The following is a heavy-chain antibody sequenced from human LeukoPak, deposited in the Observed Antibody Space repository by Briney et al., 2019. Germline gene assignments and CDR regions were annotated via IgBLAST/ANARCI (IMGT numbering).Heavy chain of an antibody. J-gene: IGHJ4*02. CDR2: VSSSGGST. Sequence: GGSLRLSCAASGFTFSSYAMSWVRQAPGKGLEWVSAVSSSGGSTNYADYVKGRFTISRDNSKNTLSLQMNSLKVGDTALYYCAKELWEGSGYVDYWGQGILVTVSS. V-gene: IGHV3-23*01. D-gene: IGHD3-3*01. CDR1: GFTFSSYA. CDR3: AKELWEGSGYVDY.